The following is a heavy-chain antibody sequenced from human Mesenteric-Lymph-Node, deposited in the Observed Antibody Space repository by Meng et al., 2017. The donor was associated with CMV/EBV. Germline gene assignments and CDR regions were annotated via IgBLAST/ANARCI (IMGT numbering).Heavy chain of an antibody. V-gene: IGHV3-74*01. J-gene: IGHJ2*01. D-gene: IGHD6-6*01. CDR2: INSDETSI. Sequence: GESLKISCGASGFSFSDYWMHWVRQTPEKGLVWVSRINSDETSITNVDSVKGRFTISRDNAKNTLYLQMNSLRAEDTAVYYCARGHTSSSVWYFDLWGRGTLVTVSS. CDR3: ARGHTSSSVWYFDL. CDR1: GFSFSDYW.